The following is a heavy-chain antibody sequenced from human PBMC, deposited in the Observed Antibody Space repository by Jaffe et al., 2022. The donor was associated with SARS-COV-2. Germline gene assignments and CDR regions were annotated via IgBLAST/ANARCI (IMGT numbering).Heavy chain of an antibody. Sequence: EVQLLESGGGLVQPGGSLRLSCAASGFTFSSYAMSWVRQAPGKGLEWVSAISGSGGSTYYADSVKGRFTISRDNSKNTLYLQMNSLRAEDTAVYYCAKDHFEETQDPTVTTHYGMDVWGQGTTVTVSS. CDR3: AKDHFEETQDPTVTTHYGMDV. CDR2: ISGSGGST. J-gene: IGHJ6*02. D-gene: IGHD4-4*01. V-gene: IGHV3-23*01. CDR1: GFTFSSYA.